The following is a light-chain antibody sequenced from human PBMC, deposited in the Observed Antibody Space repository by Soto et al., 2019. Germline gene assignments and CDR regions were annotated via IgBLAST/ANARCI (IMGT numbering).Light chain of an antibody. Sequence: EIVLTQSPGTLSLSPGERATLSCRSSQSVISSYLAWYQQKPGQAPRLLIYGASSRATGIPDRFSGSGSGTDFTLSISKVEPEDFAVYYCQQYGRPPRATFGQGTRLEI. V-gene: IGKV3-20*01. CDR2: GAS. CDR1: QSVISSY. CDR3: QQYGRPPRAT. J-gene: IGKJ5*01.